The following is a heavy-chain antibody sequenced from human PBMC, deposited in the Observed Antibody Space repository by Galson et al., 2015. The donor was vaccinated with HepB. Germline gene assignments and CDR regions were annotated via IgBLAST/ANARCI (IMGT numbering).Heavy chain of an antibody. V-gene: IGHV1-8*01. CDR3: ARAVRNQLLSEY. CDR1: GYTFTSYG. J-gene: IGHJ4*02. Sequence: SVKVSCKASGYTFTSYGVTWVRQAPGQGLEWKGWMNPKSTNTGYARKFQGRVTMTGDTSMDTAYMELSSLTSEDTAVYYCARAVRNQLLSEYWGQGTLVTVSS. CDR2: MNPKSTNT. D-gene: IGHD1-26*01.